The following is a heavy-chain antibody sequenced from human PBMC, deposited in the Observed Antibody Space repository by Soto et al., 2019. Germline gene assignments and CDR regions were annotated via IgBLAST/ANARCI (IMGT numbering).Heavy chain of an antibody. D-gene: IGHD5-18*01. V-gene: IGHV3-15*07. CDR1: GFTFSNAW. Sequence: GGSLRLSCAASGFTFSNAWMNWVRQAPGKGLEWVGRIKSKTDGGTTDYAAPVKGRFTIPRDDSKNTLYLQMNSLKTEDTAVYYCTTATALYSYNDGMDVCAQRTTVTVS. CDR3: TTATALYSYNDGMDV. CDR2: IKSKTDGGTT. J-gene: IGHJ6*02.